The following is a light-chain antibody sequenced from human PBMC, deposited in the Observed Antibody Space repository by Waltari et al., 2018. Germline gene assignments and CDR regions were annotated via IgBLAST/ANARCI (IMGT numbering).Light chain of an antibody. J-gene: IGKJ3*01. CDR3: QQYSDWPPLT. CDR2: GAS. V-gene: IGKV3-15*01. CDR1: QSVGSN. Sequence: EIVMTQSPATLSLSPGERATLSCRASQSVGSNLVWYQQKPGQAPRLLIYGASSRATGIPPRFRGDGSGTDFTFTISGLQSEDFAVYYCQQYSDWPPLTFGPGTKVEIK.